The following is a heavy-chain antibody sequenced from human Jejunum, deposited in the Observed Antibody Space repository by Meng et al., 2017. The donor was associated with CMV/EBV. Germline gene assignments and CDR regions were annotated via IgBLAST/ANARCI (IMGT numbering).Heavy chain of an antibody. CDR3: ARGAGSWGRDWFDP. Sequence: SGYTFINHDINWLRQATGQGLEWMGWMNSNSGNTGYAQKFQGRVTMTRDTSTRTAYMELSSLRSDDTAVYYCARGAGSWGRDWFDPWGQGTLVTVSS. D-gene: IGHD3-10*01. V-gene: IGHV1-8*01. J-gene: IGHJ5*02. CDR1: GYTFINHD. CDR2: MNSNSGNT.